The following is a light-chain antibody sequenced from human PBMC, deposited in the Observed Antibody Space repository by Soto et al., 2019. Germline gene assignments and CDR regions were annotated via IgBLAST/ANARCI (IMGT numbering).Light chain of an antibody. CDR2: AAS. CDR1: LSISNF. Sequence: DIQMTQSPSSLSASVGDRVTITCRTSLSISNFVNWHQQKPGTAPKLLIHAASGLQSGVPSRFSGSGSGTVFTLTISNLQPEDFATYYCQQIYETPITFGQGTKVDIK. V-gene: IGKV1-39*01. J-gene: IGKJ1*01. CDR3: QQIYETPIT.